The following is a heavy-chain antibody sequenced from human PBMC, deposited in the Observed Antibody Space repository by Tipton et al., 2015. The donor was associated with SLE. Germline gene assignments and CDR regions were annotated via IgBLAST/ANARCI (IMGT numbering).Heavy chain of an antibody. Sequence: QLVQTGAEVKKPGVPLRISCKGSGYSFTSYWISWVRQMPGKGLEWMGRIDPSDSYTNYSPSFQGHVTISADRTIKTAYLQWSSLKASDTAIYYCARLHRLTTVTLDAFDIWGQGTMVTVSS. V-gene: IGHV5-10-1*01. D-gene: IGHD4-11*01. CDR3: ARLHRLTTVTLDAFDI. J-gene: IGHJ3*02. CDR2: IDPSDSYT. CDR1: GYSFTSYW.